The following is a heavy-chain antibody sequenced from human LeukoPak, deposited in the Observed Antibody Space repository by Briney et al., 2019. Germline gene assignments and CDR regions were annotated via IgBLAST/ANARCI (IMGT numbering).Heavy chain of an antibody. D-gene: IGHD6-6*01. CDR3: ARGPNSNWSGLDF. CDR2: ISPTGSTT. CDR1: GFSFSGHW. J-gene: IGHJ4*02. Sequence: GGSLRLSCIASGFSFSGHWMHWARQLPGKGLVWVSRISPTGSTTSYADSVRGRFTVSRDNAKNTLYLQVNNLRAEDTAVYYCARGPNSNWSGLDFWGQGTLLTVSS. V-gene: IGHV3-74*01.